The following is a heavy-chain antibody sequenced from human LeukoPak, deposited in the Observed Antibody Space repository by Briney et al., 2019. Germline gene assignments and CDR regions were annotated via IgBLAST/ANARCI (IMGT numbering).Heavy chain of an antibody. CDR1: GFTFDDYA. D-gene: IGHD2-2*02. CDR3: AKGYCSSTSCYIDY. J-gene: IGHJ4*02. V-gene: IGHV3-9*01. CDR2: ISWNSGSI. Sequence: GGSLRLSCAASGFTFDDYAMHWVRQAPGKGLEWVSGISWNSGSIGYADSVKGRFTISRDNAKNSLYLQMNSLRAEDTALYYCAKGYCSSTSCYIDYWGQGTLVTVSS.